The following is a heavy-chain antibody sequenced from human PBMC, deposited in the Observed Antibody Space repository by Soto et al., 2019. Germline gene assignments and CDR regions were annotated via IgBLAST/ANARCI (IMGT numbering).Heavy chain of an antibody. J-gene: IGHJ6*02. Sequence: SETLSLTCTVSCGSISSSSYYWDWIRQPPGKGLEWIGTIDYTGRTYQNPSLKSRVTFSVDTSKNQFSLELTSVTAADTAVYYCARPMGDLYYGMDVWGQGTTVTVSS. V-gene: IGHV4-39*01. CDR3: ARPMGDLYYGMDV. CDR1: CGSISSSSYY. CDR2: IDYTGRT. D-gene: IGHD3-16*01.